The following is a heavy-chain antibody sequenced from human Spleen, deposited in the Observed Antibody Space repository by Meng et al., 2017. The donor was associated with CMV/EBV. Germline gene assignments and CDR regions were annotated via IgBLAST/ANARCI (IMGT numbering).Heavy chain of an antibody. J-gene: IGHJ4*02. CDR3: ARGGQRGDY. Sequence: QLQLQGSGPGLVKPSETLSLTCTVSGGSISSSSYDWGWIRQPPGKGLEWIGSIYTSGSTNYNPSLKSRVTMSVDTSKNQFSLKLSSVTAADTAVYYCARGGQRGDYWGQGTLVTVSS. CDR2: IYTSGST. CDR1: GGSISSSSYD. V-gene: IGHV4-39*07.